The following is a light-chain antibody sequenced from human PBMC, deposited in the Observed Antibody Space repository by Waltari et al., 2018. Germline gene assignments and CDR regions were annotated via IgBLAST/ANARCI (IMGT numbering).Light chain of an antibody. V-gene: IGKV3-20*01. J-gene: IGKJ1*01. Sequence: EIVLTQSPGTLCLSPGERATLSCRASQSVSRTLAWYQQKPGQAPRLLIYDASTRATGIPDRFSGSGSGTDFSLTISRLEPEDFAVYYCQKYGTLPATFGQRTKVEIK. CDR2: DAS. CDR1: QSVSRT. CDR3: QKYGTLPAT.